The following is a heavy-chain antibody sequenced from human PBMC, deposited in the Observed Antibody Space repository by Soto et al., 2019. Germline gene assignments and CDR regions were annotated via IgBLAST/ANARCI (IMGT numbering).Heavy chain of an antibody. CDR3: ARDRDWAFDY. Sequence: EVQLVESGGGSVQPGGSLRLSCVASGFTFSSYSMVWVRQAPGKGLEWVSYIFASSTTIYYADSVKGRFTVSRDNTQNSLFLLMSSLRAEDTAVYYCARDRDWAFDYWGQGTLVTVSS. CDR1: GFTFSSYS. CDR2: IFASSTTI. J-gene: IGHJ4*02. D-gene: IGHD3-9*01. V-gene: IGHV3-48*04.